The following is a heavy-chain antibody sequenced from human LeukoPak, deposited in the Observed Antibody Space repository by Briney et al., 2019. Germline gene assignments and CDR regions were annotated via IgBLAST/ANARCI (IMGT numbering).Heavy chain of an antibody. CDR2: IIPIFGTA. Sequence: SVKVSCKASGGSFNSYAISWVRQAPGQGLEWMGGIIPIFGTANYAQKFQGRVTITADKSTYTAYMEPSSLRSEDTAVYYCARSQPLAYFDLWGRGTLVTVSS. CDR3: ARSQPLAYFDL. CDR1: GGSFNSYA. V-gene: IGHV1-69*06. J-gene: IGHJ2*01.